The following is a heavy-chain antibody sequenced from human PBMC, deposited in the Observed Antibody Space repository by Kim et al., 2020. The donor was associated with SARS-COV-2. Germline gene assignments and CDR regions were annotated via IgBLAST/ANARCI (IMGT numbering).Heavy chain of an antibody. D-gene: IGHD6-13*01. CDR2: ISSSSSYI. CDR3: ASWSSPYSSSSYYYYGMDV. V-gene: IGHV3-21*01. J-gene: IGHJ6*02. Sequence: GGSLRLSCAASGFTFSSYSMNWVRQAPGKGLEWVSSISSSSSYIYYADSVKGRFTISRDNAKNSLYLQMNSLRAEDTAVYYCASWSSPYSSSSYYYYGMDVWGQGTTVTVSS. CDR1: GFTFSSYS.